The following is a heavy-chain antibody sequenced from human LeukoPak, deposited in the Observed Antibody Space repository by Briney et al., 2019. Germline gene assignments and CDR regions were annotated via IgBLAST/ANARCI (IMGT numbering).Heavy chain of an antibody. CDR2: IYYTGSN. Sequence: SETLSLTCTISGGSISSSGYYWGWIRQPPGKGLEWIGAIYYTGSNYFNPSLKSRFTISVDTSNNQFYLEVSSVTAADTAVYYCARLTYCTGGSCCLDYWGQGTLVTVSS. CDR1: GGSISSSGYY. J-gene: IGHJ4*02. CDR3: ARLTYCTGGSCCLDY. V-gene: IGHV4-39*01. D-gene: IGHD2-8*02.